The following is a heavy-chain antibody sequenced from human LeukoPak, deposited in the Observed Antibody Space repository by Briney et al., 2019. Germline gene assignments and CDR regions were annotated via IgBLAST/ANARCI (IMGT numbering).Heavy chain of an antibody. CDR3: VRAIVYSAYDYLGY. J-gene: IGHJ4*02. Sequence: GGSLRLSCAASGFTFRTSWMHWVRQAPGKGLVWVSRINSDGSTTNYADSVKGRSTISRDNAKNTLYLQMNSLRAEDTAVYYCVRAIVYSAYDYLGYWGQGSLVTVSS. CDR2: INSDGSTT. V-gene: IGHV3-74*01. D-gene: IGHD5-12*01. CDR1: GFTFRTSW.